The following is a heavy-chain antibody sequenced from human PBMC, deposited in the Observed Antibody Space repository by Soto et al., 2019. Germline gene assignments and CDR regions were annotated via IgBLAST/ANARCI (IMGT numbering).Heavy chain of an antibody. CDR3: AGETGGSYFDP. D-gene: IGHD1-26*01. J-gene: IGHJ5*02. CDR1: GGSISNGGFY. CDR2: MYDTRSA. Sequence: SETLSLTCTVSGGSISNGGFYWSWIRQPPGQGLEWIGYMYDTRSANYNPSLKSRVTMSVDTSKSQFSLELRSVTAADKAVYYCAGETGGSYFDPWGQGALVTVSS. V-gene: IGHV4-61*08.